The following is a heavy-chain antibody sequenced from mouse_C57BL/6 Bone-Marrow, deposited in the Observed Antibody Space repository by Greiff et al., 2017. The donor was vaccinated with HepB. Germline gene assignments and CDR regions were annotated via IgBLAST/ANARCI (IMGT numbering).Heavy chain of an antibody. CDR1: GYTFTSYW. J-gene: IGHJ1*03. CDR3: ARPITTPVATEWYFDV. CDR2: IDPSDSYT. D-gene: IGHD1-1*01. Sequence: VQLQQPGAELVMPGASVKLSCKASGYTFTSYWMHWVKQRPGQGLEWIGEIDPSDSYTNYNQKFKGKSTLTVDKSSSTAYMQLSSLTSEDSAVYYCARPITTPVATEWYFDVWGTGTTVTVSS. V-gene: IGHV1-69*01.